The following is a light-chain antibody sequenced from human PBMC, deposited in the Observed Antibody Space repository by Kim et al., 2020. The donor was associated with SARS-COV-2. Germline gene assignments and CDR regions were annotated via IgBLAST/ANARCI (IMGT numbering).Light chain of an antibody. CDR1: SSDVGGYNY. CDR3: CSYAGSYTSYV. J-gene: IGLJ1*01. V-gene: IGLV2-11*01. Sequence: QSALTQPRSVSGSPGQSVTISCTGTSSDVGGYNYVSWYQHHPGKAPKLMIYDVNKRPSGVPDRFSGSKSGNTASLTISGLQAEDEADYYCCSYAGSYTSYVFGTGTQLTVL. CDR2: DVN.